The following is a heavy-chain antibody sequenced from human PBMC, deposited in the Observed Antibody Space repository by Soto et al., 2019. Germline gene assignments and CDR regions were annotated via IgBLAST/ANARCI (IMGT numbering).Heavy chain of an antibody. CDR1: GGSISSYY. V-gene: IGHV4-4*07. J-gene: IGHJ6*02. D-gene: IGHD3-3*01. Sequence: SSETLSLTCTVSGGSISSYYWSWIRQPAGKGLEWIGRIYTSGSTNYNPSLKSRVTMSVDTSKNQFSLKLSSVTAADTAVYYCARDVRDFWSGYPQYDYYYGMDVWGQGTTVTVSS. CDR3: ARDVRDFWSGYPQYDYYYGMDV. CDR2: IYTSGST.